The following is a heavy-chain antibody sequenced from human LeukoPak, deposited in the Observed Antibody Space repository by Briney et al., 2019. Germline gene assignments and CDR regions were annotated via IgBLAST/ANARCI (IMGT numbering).Heavy chain of an antibody. D-gene: IGHD2-15*01. CDR1: GYTFTGYY. CDR2: INPNSGGT. J-gene: IGHJ4*02. CDR3: ARAHTYCSGVTCYSDS. Sequence: ASVKVSCKASGYTFTGYYIHWVRQAPGQGLEWMGWINPNSGGTKYAQKFQGRVTMTRDTSISTAYMELSRLISDDTAVYYCARAHTYCSGVTCYSDSWGQGTLVTVSS. V-gene: IGHV1-2*02.